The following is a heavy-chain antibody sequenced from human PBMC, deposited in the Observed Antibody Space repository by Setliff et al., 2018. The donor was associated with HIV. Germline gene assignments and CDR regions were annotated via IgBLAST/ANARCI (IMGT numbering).Heavy chain of an antibody. CDR3: AGRDGYNRYYFDF. D-gene: IGHD5-12*01. CDR2: LYYSGNT. CDR1: GGSISSSFHY. V-gene: IGHV4-39*07. J-gene: IGHJ4*02. Sequence: PSETLSLTCTVSGGSISSSFHYWGWIRPPPGKGLEWIASLYYSGNTYYNPSLKSRVTILVDTSKNQFSLKVTSVTAADTAVYYCAGRDGYNRYYFDFWSQGTLVTVSS.